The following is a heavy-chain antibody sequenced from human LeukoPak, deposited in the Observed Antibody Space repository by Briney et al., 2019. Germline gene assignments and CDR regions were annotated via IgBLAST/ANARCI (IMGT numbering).Heavy chain of an antibody. Sequence: SETLSLTCTVSGGSISSYYWSWIRQPPGKGLEWIGEINHSGSTNYNPSLKSRVTISVDTSKNQFSLKLSSVTAADTAVYYCARFKKEYCSGGSCYLGEAFDIWGQGTMVTVSS. J-gene: IGHJ3*02. CDR2: INHSGST. CDR3: ARFKKEYCSGGSCYLGEAFDI. CDR1: GGSISSYY. D-gene: IGHD2-15*01. V-gene: IGHV4-34*01.